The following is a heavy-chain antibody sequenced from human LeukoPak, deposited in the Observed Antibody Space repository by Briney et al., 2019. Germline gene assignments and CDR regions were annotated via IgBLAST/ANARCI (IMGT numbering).Heavy chain of an antibody. J-gene: IGHJ4*02. CDR2: IKSKTDGGTT. CDR1: GFTFSNAW. CDR3: STGLKRYRLIEDDY. D-gene: IGHD3-16*02. Sequence: KAGGSLRLSCAASGFTFSNAWMSWGRQAPGKGLEWVGRIKSKTDGGTTDYAAPVKGRFTISRDDSKNTLYLQMNSLKTEDTAVYYCSTGLKRYRLIEDDYWGQGTLVSVSS. V-gene: IGHV3-15*01.